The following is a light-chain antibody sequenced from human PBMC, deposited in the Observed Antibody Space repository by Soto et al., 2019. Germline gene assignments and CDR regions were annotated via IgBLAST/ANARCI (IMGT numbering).Light chain of an antibody. CDR2: DAS. CDR3: RHFYT. CDR1: QDIRRY. Sequence: DIQLTQSPTFLSASAGYRFSITCRASQDIRRYLVWYQQKPVKAPNLLIYDASSLQTGVPSRFSGSGSGTELTLTITSLQPEDFATYYCRHFYTFGQGTRREIK. J-gene: IGKJ5*01. V-gene: IGKV1-9*01.